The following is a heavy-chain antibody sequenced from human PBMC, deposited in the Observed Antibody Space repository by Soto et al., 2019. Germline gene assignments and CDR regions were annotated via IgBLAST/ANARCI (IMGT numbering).Heavy chain of an antibody. CDR2: INHSGST. Sequence: SETLSLTCAVYGGSFSGYYWSWIRQPPGKGLEWIGEINHSGSTNYNPSLKSRVTISVDTSKNQFSLKLSSVTAADTAVYYCARGSDFWSGYYSWIPYYFDYWGQGTLVTVSS. CDR1: GGSFSGYY. V-gene: IGHV4-34*01. J-gene: IGHJ4*02. CDR3: ARGSDFWSGYYSWIPYYFDY. D-gene: IGHD3-3*01.